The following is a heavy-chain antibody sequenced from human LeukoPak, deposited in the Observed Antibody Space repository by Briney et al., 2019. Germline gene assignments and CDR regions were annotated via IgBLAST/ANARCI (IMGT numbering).Heavy chain of an antibody. D-gene: IGHD2/OR15-2a*01. J-gene: IGHJ4*02. CDR1: GVSFSGNY. CDR3: ARIRCSPTDNTCYNY. CDR2: IYHSRYT. Sequence: SETLSLTCAVHGVSFSGNYWSWIRQSPEKGLKWIGEIYHSRYTTYNPSLKSRVTISADTSENQLSLRLTSVTAAGTALYYCARIRCSPTDNTCYNYWGQATLVTVSS. V-gene: IGHV4-34*01.